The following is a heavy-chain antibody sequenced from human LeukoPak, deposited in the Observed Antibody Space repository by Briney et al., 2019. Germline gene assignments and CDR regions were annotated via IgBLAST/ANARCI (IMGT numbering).Heavy chain of an antibody. CDR3: TSNLYCSTSSCYTLDN. J-gene: IGHJ4*02. CDR2: IKGKSERGTT. Sequence: GGSLRLSCAASGFTFSNGWMSWVRQAPGKGLEWVGRIKGKSERGTTDYAAPVKGRFTISRDGSTNTVYLHMNSLKTEDTAVYFCTSNLYCSTSSCYTLDNWGQGTLVAVSP. D-gene: IGHD2-2*02. V-gene: IGHV3-15*01. CDR1: GFTFSNGW.